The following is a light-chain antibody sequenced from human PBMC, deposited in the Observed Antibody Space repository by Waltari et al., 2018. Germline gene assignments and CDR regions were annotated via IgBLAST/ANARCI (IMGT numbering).Light chain of an antibody. CDR1: QTISNH. CDR2: GVS. V-gene: IGKV1-39*01. J-gene: IGKJ2*01. CDR3: QHSDGPSP. Sequence: DIQMTQSPSSLSASVGDRVTITCRASQTISNHLNWYKQKPGQAPRLLIFGVSSLRGGVPSRFRGSGSETDFTLTISGLQPEDLATYYCQHSDGPSPFGQGTKLEIK.